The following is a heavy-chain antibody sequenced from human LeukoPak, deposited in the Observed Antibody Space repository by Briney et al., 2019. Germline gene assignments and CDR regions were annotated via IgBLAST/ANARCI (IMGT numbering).Heavy chain of an antibody. Sequence: ASVKVSCKASGGTFSSYTISWVRQAPGQGLEWMGRIIPILGIANYAQKFQGRVTITADKSTSTAYMELSSLRSEDPAVYYCAREYCSSTSCTADFDYWGQGTLVTVSS. V-gene: IGHV1-69*04. J-gene: IGHJ4*02. CDR1: GGTFSSYT. D-gene: IGHD2-2*01. CDR3: AREYCSSTSCTADFDY. CDR2: IIPILGIA.